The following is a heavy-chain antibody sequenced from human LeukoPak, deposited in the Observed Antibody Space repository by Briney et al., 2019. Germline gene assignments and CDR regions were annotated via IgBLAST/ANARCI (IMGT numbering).Heavy chain of an antibody. D-gene: IGHD2-21*01. CDR1: GITFSSYG. CDR2: IWFDGSKK. V-gene: IGHV3-33*01. J-gene: IGHJ4*02. CDR3: TRDAYCGGDCYRPNFDY. Sequence: GGSLRLSCAVSGITFSSYGMHWVRQAPGKGLEWVAVIWFDGSKKYYADSVKGRFTISRDNSKNTVFLQMNSLRAEDTALYYCTRDAYCGGDCYRPNFDYWGQGTLVTVSS.